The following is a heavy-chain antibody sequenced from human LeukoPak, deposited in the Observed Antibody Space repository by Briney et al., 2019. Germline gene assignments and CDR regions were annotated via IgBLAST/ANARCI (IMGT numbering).Heavy chain of an antibody. V-gene: IGHV4-39*01. CDR2: IHYSGTPT. J-gene: IGHJ4*02. CDR1: GASISSGRYY. Sequence: PSETLSLTCAVSGASISSGRYYWGWFRQPPGKGPEWIGTIHYSGTPTFYNPSLESRVTILADTSKNQFSLKLSSVTAADTALYYCAAGGDSAKAGYWGQGTLVAVSS. CDR3: AAGGDSAKAGY. D-gene: IGHD3-16*01.